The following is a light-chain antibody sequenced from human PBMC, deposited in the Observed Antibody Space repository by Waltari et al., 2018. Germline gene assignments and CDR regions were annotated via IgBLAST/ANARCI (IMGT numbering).Light chain of an antibody. J-gene: IGKJ3*01. CDR2: ATF. CDR1: QSVLSKFADRDY. CDR3: HQYLTAPLT. V-gene: IGKV4-1*01. Sequence: DIVMTQSPDSLAVSLGERATITCKSSQSVLSKFADRDYVAWFQQKPGQPPKLLIHATFSRKSGVPDRYSGSGTGTDFALTISSLQAEDVAIYYCHQYLTAPLTVGPRTKVDIK.